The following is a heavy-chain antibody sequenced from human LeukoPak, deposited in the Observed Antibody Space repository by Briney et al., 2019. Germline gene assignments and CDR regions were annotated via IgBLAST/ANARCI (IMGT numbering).Heavy chain of an antibody. D-gene: IGHD3-16*01. Sequence: SGGSLRLSCAASGFIFSTYGMYWVRQAPGKGLEWVAFIRHDGSIKNYADSVKGRSTISRDNSKNTLYLQMKSLRAEDTAVYYCAKDSLADIDYWGQGTLVTVSS. V-gene: IGHV3-30*02. J-gene: IGHJ4*02. CDR2: IRHDGSIK. CDR1: GFIFSTYG. CDR3: AKDSLADIDY.